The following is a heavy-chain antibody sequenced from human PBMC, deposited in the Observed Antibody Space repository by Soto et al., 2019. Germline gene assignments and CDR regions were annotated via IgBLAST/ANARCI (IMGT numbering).Heavy chain of an antibody. CDR2: IYYSGST. J-gene: IGHJ2*01. CDR1: GGSISSSSYY. D-gene: IGHD1-26*01. V-gene: IGHV4-39*01. CDR3: ARGHVVGAPTHWYFDL. Sequence: QLQLQESGPGLVKPSETLSLTCTVSGGSISSSSYYWGWIRQPPGKGLEWIGSIYYSGSTYYNPSLKRRVTISVDTSKNQFSLKLSSVTAADTAVYYCARGHVVGAPTHWYFDLWGRGTLVTVSS.